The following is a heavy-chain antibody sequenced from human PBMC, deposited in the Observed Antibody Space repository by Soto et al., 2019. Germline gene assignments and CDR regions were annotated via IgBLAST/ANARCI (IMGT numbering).Heavy chain of an antibody. D-gene: IGHD2-2*01. CDR1: GFTVSSYS. CDR2: ISSSSSTI. Sequence: PXGSLRLSCAASGFTVSSYSMNWVRQAPGKGLEWVSYISSSSSTIYYADPVKGRFTISRDNAKNSLYLQMNSLRDEDTAVYYCARAGYCSSTSCYRRTYYYYGMDVWGQGTTVTVSS. CDR3: ARAGYCSSTSCYRRTYYYYGMDV. J-gene: IGHJ6*02. V-gene: IGHV3-48*02.